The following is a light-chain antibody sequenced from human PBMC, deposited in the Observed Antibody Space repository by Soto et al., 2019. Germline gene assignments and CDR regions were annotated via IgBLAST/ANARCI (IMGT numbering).Light chain of an antibody. V-gene: IGKV3-11*01. CDR3: QQRSNWPLT. CDR1: QSISSY. Sequence: EIVLTQSPATLSLSPGERATLSCRASQSISSYLGWYQQKPGQAPRLLIYDASNRAAGIPARFSVSGSWTDFTLTISSLVPEDCAVYYCQQRSNWPLTFGGGTKVEIK. CDR2: DAS. J-gene: IGKJ4*01.